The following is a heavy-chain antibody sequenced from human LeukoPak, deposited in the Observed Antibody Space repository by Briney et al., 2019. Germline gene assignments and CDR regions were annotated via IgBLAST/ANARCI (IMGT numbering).Heavy chain of an antibody. CDR1: VGSFIGCY. D-gene: IGHD2-15*01. J-gene: IGHJ4*02. V-gene: IGHV4-34*01. Sequence: SETLSLTCAVYVGSFIGCYWIWIAQPPGKGLEWIGEINHSGSTNYNPSLKSRVTISVDTSKYQFSLKLSSVTAADTAVYYCARGARHGNCSGGSCFSDYWGQGTLVTVSS. CDR3: ARGARHGNCSGGSCFSDY. CDR2: INHSGST.